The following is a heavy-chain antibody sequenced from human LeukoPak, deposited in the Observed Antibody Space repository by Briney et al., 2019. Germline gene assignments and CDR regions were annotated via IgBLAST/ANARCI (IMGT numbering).Heavy chain of an antibody. CDR1: GYTFTSYY. CDR2: INPSGGST. J-gene: IGHJ4*02. D-gene: IGHD2-2*01. Sequence: ASVKVSCKASGYTFTSYYMHWLRQAPGQGLEWMGIINPSGGSTSYAQKFQGRVTMTRDTSTTTVYMELSSLRSEDTAVYYCARDIVVIPAANGIDYWGQGALVTVSS. V-gene: IGHV1-46*01. CDR3: ARDIVVIPAANGIDY.